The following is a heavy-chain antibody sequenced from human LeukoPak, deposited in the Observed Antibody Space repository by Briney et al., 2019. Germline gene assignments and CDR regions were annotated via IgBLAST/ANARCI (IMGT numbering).Heavy chain of an antibody. V-gene: IGHV1-69*01. CDR2: IIPFFGTA. CDR1: LGTFINYA. J-gene: IGHJ4*02. D-gene: IGHD3-22*01. Sequence: SVTVSFMASLGTFINYAISWVRQAPGQGLEWMGGIIPFFGTANYAQKFQGRVTITADESTSTAYMELSSLRSEDTAVYYCARGVVDYYDSSGYYYFDYWGQGTLVTVSS. CDR3: ARGVVDYYDSSGYYYFDY.